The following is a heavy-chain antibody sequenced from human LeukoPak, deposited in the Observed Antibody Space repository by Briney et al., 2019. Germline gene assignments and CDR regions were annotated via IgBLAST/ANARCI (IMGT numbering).Heavy chain of an antibody. CDR1: GFTVSSNY. J-gene: IGHJ4*02. CDR3: ARANYGDYVLGH. D-gene: IGHD4-17*01. Sequence: PGGSLRLSCAASGFTVSSNYMSWVRQAPGKGLEWVSVIYSGGSTYYADSVKGRFTISRDNSKNTLYLQMNSLRAEDTAVYYCARANYGDYVLGHWGQGTLVTVSS. V-gene: IGHV3-53*01. CDR2: IYSGGST.